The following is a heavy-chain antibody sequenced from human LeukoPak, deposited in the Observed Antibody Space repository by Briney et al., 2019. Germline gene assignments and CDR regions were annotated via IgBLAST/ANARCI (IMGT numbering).Heavy chain of an antibody. CDR1: GFTFSSYA. CDR3: ARTPNVYYYYMDV. V-gene: IGHV4-59*01. D-gene: IGHD2-15*01. J-gene: IGHJ6*03. Sequence: GSLRLSCAASGFTFSSYAMSWIRQPPGKGLEWIGYIYYSGSTNYNPSLRSRVTISVDTSKNQFSLKLSSVTAANTAVYYCARTPNVYYYYMDVWGKGTTVTVSS. CDR2: IYYSGST.